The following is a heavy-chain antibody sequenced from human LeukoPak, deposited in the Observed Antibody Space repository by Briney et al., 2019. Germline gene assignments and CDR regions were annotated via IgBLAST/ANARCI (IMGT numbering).Heavy chain of an antibody. CDR1: GFNFNSYA. CDR2: ISYDGSIN. V-gene: IGHV3-30-3*01. CDR3: TTDSLRRLMMVRGVNDAFDI. Sequence: GGSLRLSCAASGFNFNSYAVHWVRQAPGKGLEWVAVISYDGSINFYAASVKGRFTISRDDSKNTVYLQMNSLKIEDTAVYYCTTDSLRRLMMVRGVNDAFDIWGQGTMVTVSP. D-gene: IGHD3-10*01. J-gene: IGHJ3*02.